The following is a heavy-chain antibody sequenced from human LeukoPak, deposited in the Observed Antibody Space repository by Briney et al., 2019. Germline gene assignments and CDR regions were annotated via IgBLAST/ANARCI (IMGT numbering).Heavy chain of an antibody. CDR2: ICGSGGST. Sequence: GGSLRLSCAASGFTFSSYAMSWVRQAPGKGLEWVSAICGSGGSTYYADSVKGRFTISRDNSKNTLYLQMNSLRAEDTAVYYCAACGGDCYTFDYWGQGTLVTVSS. CDR1: GFTFSSYA. CDR3: AACGGDCYTFDY. V-gene: IGHV3-23*01. J-gene: IGHJ4*02. D-gene: IGHD2-21*02.